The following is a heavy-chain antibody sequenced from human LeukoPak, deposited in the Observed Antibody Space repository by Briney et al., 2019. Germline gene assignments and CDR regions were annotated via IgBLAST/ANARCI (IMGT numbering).Heavy chain of an antibody. Sequence: GGALRLSCAASGFTVSSNYMSWVRQAPGKGLEWVSVIYSGGSTYYADSGKGRVTIARDNSKNTLYLQMNSLRAEDTAVYYCARDLGVVDDYWGQGTLVTVSS. CDR3: ARDLGVVDDY. CDR2: IYSGGST. CDR1: GFTVSSNY. D-gene: IGHD3-3*01. V-gene: IGHV3-66*02. J-gene: IGHJ4*02.